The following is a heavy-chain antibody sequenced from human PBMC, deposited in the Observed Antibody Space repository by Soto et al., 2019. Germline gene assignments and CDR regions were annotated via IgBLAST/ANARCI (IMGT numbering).Heavy chain of an antibody. Sequence: SVKVSCKASGYTFTSYDINWVRQATGQGLEWMGWMNPNSGNTGYAQKFQGRVTMTRNTSISTAYMELSSLRSEDTAVYYCARVHVFCSSTSCYTDGMDVWGQGTTVTVSS. D-gene: IGHD2-2*02. CDR1: GYTFTSYD. CDR2: MNPNSGNT. V-gene: IGHV1-8*01. CDR3: ARVHVFCSSTSCYTDGMDV. J-gene: IGHJ6*02.